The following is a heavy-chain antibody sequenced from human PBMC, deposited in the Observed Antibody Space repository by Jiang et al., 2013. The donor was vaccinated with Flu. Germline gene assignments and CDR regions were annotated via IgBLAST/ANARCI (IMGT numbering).Heavy chain of an antibody. CDR3: ARAYLSGSYGWFDP. D-gene: IGHD1-26*01. J-gene: IGHJ5*02. CDR2: TYYRSKWYN. Sequence: NWIRQSPSRGLEWLGRTYYRSKWYNDYAVSVKSRITINPDTSKNQFSLQLNSVTPEDTAVYYCARAYLSGSYGWFDPWGQGTLVTVSS. V-gene: IGHV6-1*01.